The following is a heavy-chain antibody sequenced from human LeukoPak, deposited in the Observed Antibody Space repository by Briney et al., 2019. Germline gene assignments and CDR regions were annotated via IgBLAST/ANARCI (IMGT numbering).Heavy chain of an antibody. CDR1: GFSLSNYG. CDR3: AADPRAWYFDF. V-gene: IGHV3-30*02. CDR2: TRYDESSK. Sequence: GGSLRLSCIASGFSLSNYGMHWVRQAPGKGLEWVAFTRYDESSKYYADSVKGRFTISRDNSKNTLYLEMNTLRPEDTAVYYCAADPRAWYFDFWGQGTLVTVSS. J-gene: IGHJ4*02.